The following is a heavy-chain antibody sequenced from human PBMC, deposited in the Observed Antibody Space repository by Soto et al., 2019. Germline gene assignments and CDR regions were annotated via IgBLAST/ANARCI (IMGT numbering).Heavy chain of an antibody. J-gene: IGHJ4*02. V-gene: IGHV3-33*01. CDR1: GFTFSSYG. Sequence: QVQLVESGGGVVQPGRSLRLSCAASGFTFSSYGMHWVRQAPGKGLEWVAVIWYDGSNKYYADSVKGRFTISRDNSKNTLYLQMNSLRAEDTAVYYCARSDWNDDAYYFDYWGLGTLVTVSS. CDR3: ARSDWNDDAYYFDY. CDR2: IWYDGSNK. D-gene: IGHD1-1*01.